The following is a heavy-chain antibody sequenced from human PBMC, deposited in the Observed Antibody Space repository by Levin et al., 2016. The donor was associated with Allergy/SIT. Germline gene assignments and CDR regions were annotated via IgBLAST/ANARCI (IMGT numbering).Heavy chain of an antibody. CDR1: GFRFRDYG. CDR2: VWHDGTPQ. J-gene: IGHJ4*02. D-gene: IGHD6-19*01. V-gene: IGHV3-33*01. Sequence: GGSLRLSCAASGFRFRDYGMHWVRQAPGKGLEWLAYVWHDGTPQYYADAAKGRFTIFRDNSENALYLQMSNLRDEDTAVYYCARKAYEPVAGTRGNPFDFWGQGALVTVSS. CDR3: ARKAYEPVAGTRGNPFDF.